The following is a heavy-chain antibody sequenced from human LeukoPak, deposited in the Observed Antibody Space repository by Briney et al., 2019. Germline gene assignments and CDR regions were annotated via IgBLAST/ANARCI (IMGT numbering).Heavy chain of an antibody. CDR3: AKEVFRVLFGYYGMDV. CDR2: ISGSGGST. V-gene: IGHV3-23*01. Sequence: GGSLRLSCAASGFTFSSYAMSWVRQAPGKGLEWVSAISGSGGSTYYADSVKGRFTIPRDNSKNTLYLQMNSLRAEDTAVYYCAKEVFRVLFGYYGMDVWGQGTTVTVSS. D-gene: IGHD2-21*01. CDR1: GFTFSSYA. J-gene: IGHJ6*02.